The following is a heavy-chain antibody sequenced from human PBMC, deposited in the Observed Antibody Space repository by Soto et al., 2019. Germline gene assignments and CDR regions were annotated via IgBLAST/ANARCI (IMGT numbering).Heavy chain of an antibody. D-gene: IGHD6-13*01. J-gene: IGHJ6*02. CDR1: GGTFSSYT. Sequence: GASVKVSCKASGGTFSSYTISWVRQAPGQGLEWMGRIIPILGIANYAQKFQGRVTITADKSTSTAYMELSSLRSEDTAVYYCARDFVVIAAAGTFYYYGMDVWGQGTTVTVSS. CDR2: IIPILGIA. V-gene: IGHV1-69*04. CDR3: ARDFVVIAAAGTFYYYGMDV.